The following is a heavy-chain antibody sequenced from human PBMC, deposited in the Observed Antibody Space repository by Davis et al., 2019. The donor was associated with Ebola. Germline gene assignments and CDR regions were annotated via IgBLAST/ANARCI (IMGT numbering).Heavy chain of an antibody. D-gene: IGHD6-19*01. CDR1: GGSISSGGYS. CDR2: IYSSGNT. J-gene: IGHJ4*02. CDR3: AGAGYSSGWNFAS. V-gene: IGHV4-61*08. Sequence: MPSETLSLTCAVSGGSISSGGYSWSWIRQPPGKGLEWIGYIYSSGNTNSNPSLKSRVTISVDTSKNQFSLKLSSVTAADTAVYFCAGAGYSSGWNFASWGQGTLVTVSS.